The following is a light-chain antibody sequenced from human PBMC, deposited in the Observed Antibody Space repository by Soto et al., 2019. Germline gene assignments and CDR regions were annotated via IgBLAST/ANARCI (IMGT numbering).Light chain of an antibody. CDR3: QQYDSAPLT. CDR2: GAS. Sequence: IVLTQSPGTLSLSPGERATLSCRASQSVSTSYLAWYQQKPGQAPRLLIYGASSRATGVPDRFSGSGSGTDFTLTISRLAPEDVALYYCQQYDSAPLTFGGGTKVDIK. V-gene: IGKV3-20*01. CDR1: QSVSTSY. J-gene: IGKJ4*01.